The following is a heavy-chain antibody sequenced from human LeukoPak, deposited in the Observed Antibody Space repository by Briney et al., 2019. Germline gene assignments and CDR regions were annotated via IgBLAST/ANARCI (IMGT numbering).Heavy chain of an antibody. CDR1: GGSISSSSYY. CDR2: INHSGST. V-gene: IGHV4-39*07. Sequence: PSETLSLTCTVSGGSISSSSYYWGWIRQPPGKGLEWIGEINHSGSTNYNPSLKSRVTISVDTSKNQFSLKLSSVTAADTAVYYCARSPKYSSSWSRKRTNWFDPWGQGTLVTVSS. D-gene: IGHD6-13*01. CDR3: ARSPKYSSSWSRKRTNWFDP. J-gene: IGHJ5*02.